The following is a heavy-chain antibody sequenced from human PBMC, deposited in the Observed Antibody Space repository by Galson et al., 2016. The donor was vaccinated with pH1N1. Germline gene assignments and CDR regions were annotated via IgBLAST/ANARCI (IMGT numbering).Heavy chain of an antibody. D-gene: IGHD3-3*02. CDR2: VWYSGNT. V-gene: IGHV4-38-2*02. CDR3: ARIRFNSIDS. Sequence: LSLTCTVSGDSISSIYFWGWIRQPPGKGPEWLGTVWYSGNTYYNPSLQSRVTMSMHTSTNQFSLHLRSVTAADMAMYYCARIRFNSIDSWGQGTLVTVSS. CDR1: GDSISSIYF. J-gene: IGHJ4*02.